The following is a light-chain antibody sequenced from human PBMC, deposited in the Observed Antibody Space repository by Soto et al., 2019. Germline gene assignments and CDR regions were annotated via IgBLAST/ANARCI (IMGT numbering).Light chain of an antibody. Sequence: IVMTQSPATLSVSPGERANLSCRASQSVGTKLAWYQQTPGQAPRLLIYGASNRATGVPARISGSVSGTEFTLTIASLQSEDFGVYYCQQYNNWRPATLRQGTKVDIK. V-gene: IGKV3-15*01. CDR1: QSVGTK. J-gene: IGKJ1*01. CDR2: GAS. CDR3: QQYNNWRPAT.